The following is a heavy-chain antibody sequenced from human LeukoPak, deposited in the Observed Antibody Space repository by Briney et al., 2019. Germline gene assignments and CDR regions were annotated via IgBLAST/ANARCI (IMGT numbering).Heavy chain of an antibody. CDR2: IYDNESA. V-gene: IGHV4-59*11. CDR3: ARVLQIYYHLDV. D-gene: IGHD3-3*01. CDR1: GVSINGHY. Sequence: PSETLSLTCTVSGVSINGHYWSWIRQPPGKGLEWIGFIYDNESANYKSSLESRVTMTVDTSKNQVSLKLNSVTAADAAVYYCARVLQIYYHLDVWGEGTTVTVSS. J-gene: IGHJ6*03.